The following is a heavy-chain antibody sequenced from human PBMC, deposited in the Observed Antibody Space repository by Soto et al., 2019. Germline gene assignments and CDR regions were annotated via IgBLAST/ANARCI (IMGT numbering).Heavy chain of an antibody. V-gene: IGHV3-11*01. D-gene: IGHD3-10*01. CDR1: GFTFTDYY. J-gene: IGHJ4*02. CDR2: ISISGGIT. Sequence: GGSLRLSCAASGFTFTDYYMSWIRQAPGKGLELISYISISGGITYYADSVKGRFTISRDNTNNSVSLHMNSLRADDTAVYYCARSLHFYGSGSYRDFWGQGTLVTVSS. CDR3: ARSLHFYGSGSYRDF.